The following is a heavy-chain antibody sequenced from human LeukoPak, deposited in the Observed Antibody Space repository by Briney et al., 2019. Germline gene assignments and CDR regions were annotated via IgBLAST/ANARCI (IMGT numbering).Heavy chain of an antibody. CDR1: GYTFTGYY. CDR3: ARGGRYRSSWYWFDP. V-gene: IGHV1-2*02. D-gene: IGHD6-13*01. J-gene: IGHJ5*02. Sequence: GASVKVSCKASGYTFTGYYMHWVRQAPGQGLEWMGWINPNSGGTNYAQKFQGRVTMTRDTSISTAYMELSRLRSDDTAVYYCARGGRYRSSWYWFDPWGQGTLVTVSS. CDR2: INPNSGGT.